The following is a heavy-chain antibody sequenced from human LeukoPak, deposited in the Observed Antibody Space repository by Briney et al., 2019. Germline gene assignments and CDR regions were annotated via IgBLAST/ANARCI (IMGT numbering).Heavy chain of an antibody. V-gene: IGHV3-53*01. CDR1: GFTVSSNY. D-gene: IGHD3-22*01. CDR2: IYSGGST. J-gene: IGHJ3*02. Sequence: GGSLRLSCAASGFTVSSNYMSWVHQAPGKGLEWVSVIYSGGSTYYADPVKGRFTISRDNSKNTLYLQMNSLRAEDTAVYYCARDTDYYDSSGLHDAFDIWGQGTMVTVSS. CDR3: ARDTDYYDSSGLHDAFDI.